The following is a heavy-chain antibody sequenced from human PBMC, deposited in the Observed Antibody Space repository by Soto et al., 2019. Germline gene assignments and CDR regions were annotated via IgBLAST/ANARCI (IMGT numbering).Heavy chain of an antibody. CDR3: ARERGYYYDGSGYGGRRYYYGMDV. CDR2: IGTAGDT. D-gene: IGHD3-22*01. CDR1: GFTFSSYD. V-gene: IGHV3-13*01. J-gene: IGHJ6*02. Sequence: GGSLRLSCAASGFTFSSYDMHWVRQATGKGLEWVSAIGTAGDTYYPGSVKGRFTISRENAKNSLYLQMNSLRAGDTAVYYCARERGYYYDGSGYGGRRYYYGMDVWGQGTTVTVSS.